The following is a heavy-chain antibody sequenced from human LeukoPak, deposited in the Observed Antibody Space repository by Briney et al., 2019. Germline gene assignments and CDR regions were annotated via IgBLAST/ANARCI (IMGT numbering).Heavy chain of an antibody. CDR2: ISFDGPNK. D-gene: IGHD3-3*01. J-gene: IGHJ4*02. CDR1: GFTFSSYA. V-gene: IGHV3-30-3*01. CDR3: ARNAGSGYYSW. Sequence: PGRSLRLSCAASGFTFSSYAMHWVRQAPGKGLEWVAVISFDGPNKYYADSVKGRFTISRDKSKNTLYLQMNSLRAEDTAVYYCARNAGSGYYSWWGQGTLVTVSS.